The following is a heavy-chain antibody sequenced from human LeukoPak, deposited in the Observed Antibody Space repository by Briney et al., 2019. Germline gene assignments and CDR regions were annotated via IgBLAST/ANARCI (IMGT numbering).Heavy chain of an antibody. J-gene: IGHJ4*02. CDR3: AKDGPPDSSGYYFLNY. V-gene: IGHV3-30*02. Sequence: GGSLRLSCAASGFTFSSYGMHWVRQAPGKGLAWVAFIRYDGSNKYYADSVKGGFTISRENSKNTLYLQMDRLRAEDTAVYYCAKDGPPDSSGYYFLNYWGQGTLVTVSS. CDR1: GFTFSSYG. CDR2: IRYDGSNK. D-gene: IGHD3-22*01.